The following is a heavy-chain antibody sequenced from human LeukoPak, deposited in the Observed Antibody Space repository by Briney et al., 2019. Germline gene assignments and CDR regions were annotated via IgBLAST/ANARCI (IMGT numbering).Heavy chain of an antibody. D-gene: IGHD6-19*01. CDR2: INPGNGNT. Sequence: ASVKTSCKASGYTFTNSAIHWVRQAPGQRLEWMGWINPGNGNTKCSPKFQGRVTITRDTSASTAYMELSGLRSEDTSLYYCAARPGIEVAGFDFWGQGTLVTVSS. CDR1: GYTFTNSA. J-gene: IGHJ4*02. CDR3: AARPGIEVAGFDF. V-gene: IGHV1-3*01.